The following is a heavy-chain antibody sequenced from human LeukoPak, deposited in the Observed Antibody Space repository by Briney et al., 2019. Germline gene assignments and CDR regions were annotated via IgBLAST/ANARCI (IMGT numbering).Heavy chain of an antibody. CDR2: VYVSGIT. D-gene: IGHD2-21*01. CDR1: DDSIRTHH. CDR3: ARTARLPDS. V-gene: IGHV4-4*09. Sequence: SDTLSLTCTVSDDSIRTHHWSGIREPPGEGVVCIGYVYVSGITTSNPCLKTRVTMSVDTSKNPLSLNLSSVTAGDRAVYYCARTARLPDSWGQGTLVTVSS. J-gene: IGHJ4*02.